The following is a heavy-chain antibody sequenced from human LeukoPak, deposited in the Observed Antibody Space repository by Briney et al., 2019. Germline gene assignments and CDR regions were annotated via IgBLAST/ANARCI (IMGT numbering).Heavy chain of an antibody. Sequence: GRSLRLSCAVSGFTFDDYAMHWARQAPGKGLEWVSSIDSSGGYMFYADSVKGRFIISRDNAKDSLYLQMNSLRVEDTAVYYCLRGDRRDYWGQGTLVTVSS. CDR3: LRGDRRDY. CDR1: GFTFDDYA. J-gene: IGHJ4*02. CDR2: IDSSGGYM. V-gene: IGHV3-21*06.